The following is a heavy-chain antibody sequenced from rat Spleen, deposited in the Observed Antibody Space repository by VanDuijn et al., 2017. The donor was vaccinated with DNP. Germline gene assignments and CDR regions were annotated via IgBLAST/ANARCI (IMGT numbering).Heavy chain of an antibody. J-gene: IGHJ2*01. CDR1: GFTFSNYG. CDR2: ITNSGGST. CDR3: KRHTTAREYVVY. Sequence: EVQLVESGGGLVQPGRSLKLSCAASGFTFSNYGMAWVRQAPTKGLEWVASITNSGGSTYYRDAVKGRFTISRDNAKSTLYLQMDSLRSKDTSAYYCKRHTTAREYVVYWGQVFMLTVS. V-gene: IGHV5S13*01. D-gene: IGHD1-6*01.